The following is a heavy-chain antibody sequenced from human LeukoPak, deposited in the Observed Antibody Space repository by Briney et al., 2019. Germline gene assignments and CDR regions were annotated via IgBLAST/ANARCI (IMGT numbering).Heavy chain of an antibody. Sequence: PGGSLRLSCAASGFTFSSYPMHWVRQAPGKGLEYVSGISSNGDSTYYANSVKGRFTISRDNSKNTLYRQMGSLRAEDMAVYYCAREYYYEELDYWGQGTLVTVSS. CDR1: GFTFSSYP. V-gene: IGHV3-64*01. CDR2: ISSNGDST. J-gene: IGHJ4*02. CDR3: AREYYYEELDY. D-gene: IGHD3-22*01.